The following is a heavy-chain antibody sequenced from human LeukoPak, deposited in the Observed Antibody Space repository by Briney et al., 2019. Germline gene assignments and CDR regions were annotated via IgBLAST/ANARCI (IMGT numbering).Heavy chain of an antibody. V-gene: IGHV4-39*01. Sequence: SETLSLTCTVSGGSISSSSYYWGWIRQPPGKGLEWIGSIYYSGSTYYNPSLKSRVTISVDTSKNQFSLKLSSVTAADTAVYYCARGRVLRFLDYYYGMDVWGQGTTVTVSS. J-gene: IGHJ6*02. CDR1: GGSISSSSYY. D-gene: IGHD3-3*01. CDR3: ARGRVLRFLDYYYGMDV. CDR2: IYYSGST.